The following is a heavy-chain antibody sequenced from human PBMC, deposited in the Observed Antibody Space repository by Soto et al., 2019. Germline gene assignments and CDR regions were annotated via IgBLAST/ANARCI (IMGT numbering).Heavy chain of an antibody. J-gene: IGHJ5*02. V-gene: IGHV1-69*13. Sequence: GASVKVSCKASGGTFSSYAISWVRQAPGQGLEWMGGIIPIFGTANYAQKFQGRVTITADESTSTAYMELSSLRSEDTAVYYCARIPPPGNWFDPWGQGTLVTVSS. CDR1: GGTFSSYA. CDR2: IIPIFGTA. CDR3: ARIPPPGNWFDP.